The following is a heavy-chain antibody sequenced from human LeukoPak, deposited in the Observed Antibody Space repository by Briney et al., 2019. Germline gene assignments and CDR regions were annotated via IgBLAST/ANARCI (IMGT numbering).Heavy chain of an antibody. Sequence: PSETLSLTCTVSGGSISSGDYYWSWIRQPPGKGLKWIGYIYYSGSTYYNPSLKSRVTISIDTSKNQFSLNLSSVTAADTAVYYCARHPPLPATMGFDYWGQGTLVTVSS. V-gene: IGHV4-30-4*01. D-gene: IGHD2-2*01. CDR3: ARHPPLPATMGFDY. J-gene: IGHJ4*02. CDR2: IYYSGST. CDR1: GGSISSGDYY.